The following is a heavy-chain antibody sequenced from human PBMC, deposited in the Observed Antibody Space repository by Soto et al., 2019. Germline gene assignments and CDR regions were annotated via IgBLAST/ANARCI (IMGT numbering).Heavy chain of an antibody. D-gene: IGHD6-6*01. Sequence: GGSLRLSCAASGFTFSSYAMSWVRQAPGKGLEWVSAISGSGGSTYYADSVKGRFTISRDNSKNTLYLQMNSLRAEDTAVYYCAKESTEDSSSYNWFDTWGQGTLVTVSS. J-gene: IGHJ5*02. CDR3: AKESTEDSSSYNWFDT. CDR2: ISGSGGST. V-gene: IGHV3-23*01. CDR1: GFTFSSYA.